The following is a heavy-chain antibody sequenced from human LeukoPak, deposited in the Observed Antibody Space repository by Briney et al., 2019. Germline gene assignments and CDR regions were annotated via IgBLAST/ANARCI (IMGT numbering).Heavy chain of an antibody. J-gene: IGHJ3*02. Sequence: GGSLRLSCAASGFTVSSNYMSWVRQAPGKGLEWVSVIYSGGSTYYADSVKGRFTISRDNAKNSLYLQMNSLRAEDTAVYYCARDRGYSYENAFDIWGQGTMVTVSS. V-gene: IGHV3-66*01. CDR3: ARDRGYSYENAFDI. CDR2: IYSGGST. CDR1: GFTVSSNY. D-gene: IGHD5-18*01.